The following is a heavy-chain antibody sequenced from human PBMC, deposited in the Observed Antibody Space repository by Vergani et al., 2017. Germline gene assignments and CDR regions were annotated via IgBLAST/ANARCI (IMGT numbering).Heavy chain of an antibody. V-gene: IGHV4-34*01. D-gene: IGHD4-23*01. CDR2: IYYSGST. CDR1: GGSFSGYY. CDR3: ARNGGIDAFDI. J-gene: IGHJ3*02. Sequence: QVQLQQWGAGLLKPSETLSLTCAVYGGSFSGYYWSWIRQHPGKGLEWIGYIYYSGSTYYNPSLKSRVTISVDTSKNQFSLKLSSVTAADTAVYYCARNGGIDAFDIWGQGTMVTVSS.